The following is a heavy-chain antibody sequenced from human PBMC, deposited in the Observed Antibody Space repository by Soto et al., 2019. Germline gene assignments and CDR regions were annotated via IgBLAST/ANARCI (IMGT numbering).Heavy chain of an antibody. V-gene: IGHV1-69*01. Sequence: QVQLVQSGAEVKKPGSSVKVSCKASGGTFSSYAISWVRQAPGQGLEWMGGIIPIFGTANYAQKFQGRVTITADESTSTAYRELSSLRSEDTAVYYCARKRNIDYYDSSGAYYFDYWGQGTLVTVSS. CDR2: IIPIFGTA. D-gene: IGHD3-22*01. J-gene: IGHJ4*02. CDR1: GGTFSSYA. CDR3: ARKRNIDYYDSSGAYYFDY.